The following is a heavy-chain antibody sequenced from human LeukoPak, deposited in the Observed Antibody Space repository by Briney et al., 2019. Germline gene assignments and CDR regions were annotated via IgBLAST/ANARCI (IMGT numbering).Heavy chain of an antibody. V-gene: IGHV3-23*01. CDR1: GFNFWNTG. D-gene: IGHD2-15*01. Sequence: GGSLRLSCAVAGFNFWNTGMSWVRQAPGKGLEWVSAIGGGGSDTKYTDSVKGRFTILRDISKNTLYLQMNSLRAEDTAVYYCAKNGDRGAYCSGGSCYPYYYYYIDVWGKGTTVTISS. CDR3: AKNGDRGAYCSGGSCYPYYYYYIDV. CDR2: IGGGGSDT. J-gene: IGHJ6*03.